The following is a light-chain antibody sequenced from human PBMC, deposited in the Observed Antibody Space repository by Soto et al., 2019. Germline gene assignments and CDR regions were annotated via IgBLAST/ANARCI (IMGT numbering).Light chain of an antibody. J-gene: IGKJ1*01. CDR2: NVS. CDR1: QTIGNW. CDR3: QQCNFYWT. V-gene: IGKV1-5*03. Sequence: DIQMTQSPSTLPASVGDRDTITCRASQTIGNWLAWYQQKPGKVPKLLIYNVSSLESGVPSRFSGSGSGTEFTLTISSLQPDDFATYYCQQCNFYWTFGQGTKVEIK.